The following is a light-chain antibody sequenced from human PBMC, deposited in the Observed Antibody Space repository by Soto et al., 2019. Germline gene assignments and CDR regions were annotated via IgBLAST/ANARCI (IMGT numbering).Light chain of an antibody. CDR1: QDISNY. CDR2: DAS. CDR3: QQYDNLPT. Sequence: DIHMTQSPSSLPALVGGRGKIIFQASQDISNYLNWYQQKPGKAPKLLIYDASNLETGVPSRFSGSGSGTDFTFTISSLQPEDIATYYCQQYDNLPTFGGGTKVDIK. J-gene: IGKJ4*01. V-gene: IGKV1-33*01.